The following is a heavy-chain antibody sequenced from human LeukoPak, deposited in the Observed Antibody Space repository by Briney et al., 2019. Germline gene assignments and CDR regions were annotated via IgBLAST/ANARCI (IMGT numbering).Heavy chain of an antibody. J-gene: IGHJ5*02. Sequence: GASVKVSCKASGYTFTGYYMHWVRQAPGQGLEWMGWINPNSGGTNYAQKFQGRVTMTRDTSISTAYMELSRLRSDDTAVYYCARDQYYYDSSGYYYGSNWFDPWGQGTLVTVSS. V-gene: IGHV1-2*02. CDR2: INPNSGGT. D-gene: IGHD3-22*01. CDR3: ARDQYYYDSSGYYYGSNWFDP. CDR1: GYTFTGYY.